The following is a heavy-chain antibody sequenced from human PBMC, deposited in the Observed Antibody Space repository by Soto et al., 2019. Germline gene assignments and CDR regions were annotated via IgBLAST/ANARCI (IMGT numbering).Heavy chain of an antibody. Sequence: GGSLRLSCAASGFTFSTYAMHWVRQAPGKGLEWVAVISYGGSNEYYADSVKGRFTISRDNSKNTLYLQMNSLRAEDTAVYYCAKGTLVKPPGTRAFDVWGQGTMVTVSS. D-gene: IGHD6-13*01. CDR2: ISYGGSNE. CDR1: GFTFSTYA. V-gene: IGHV3-30-3*01. J-gene: IGHJ3*01. CDR3: AKGTLVKPPGTRAFDV.